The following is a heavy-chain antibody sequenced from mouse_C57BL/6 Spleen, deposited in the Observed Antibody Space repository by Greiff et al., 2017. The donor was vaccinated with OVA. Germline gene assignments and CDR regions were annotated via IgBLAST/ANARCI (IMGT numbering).Heavy chain of an antibody. V-gene: IGHV1-64*01. D-gene: IGHD2-1*01. CDR3: ARRGNYGFFDY. Sequence: QVQLQQPGAELVKPGASVKLSCKASGYTFTSYWMHWVKQRPGQGLEWIGMIHPNTGSTNYNEKFKSKATLTVDKSSSTAYMKLSSLTSEDSAVYYCARRGNYGFFDYWGQGTTLTVSS. CDR1: GYTFTSYW. CDR2: IHPNTGST. J-gene: IGHJ2*01.